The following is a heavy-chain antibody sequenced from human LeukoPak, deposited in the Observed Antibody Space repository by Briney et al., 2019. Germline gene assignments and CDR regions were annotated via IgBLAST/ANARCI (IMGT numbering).Heavy chain of an antibody. CDR2: IYYSGST. CDR3: AIYYYDSSGCHTCFYFDY. CDR1: GGSISSSSYY. D-gene: IGHD3-22*01. J-gene: IGHJ4*02. V-gene: IGHV4-39*07. Sequence: SETLSLTCTVSGGSISSSSYYWGWIRQPPGKGLERIGSIYYSGSTYYNPSLKSRVTISVDTSKNQFSLKLSSVTAADTAVYYCAIYYYDSSGCHTCFYFDYWGQGTLVTVSS.